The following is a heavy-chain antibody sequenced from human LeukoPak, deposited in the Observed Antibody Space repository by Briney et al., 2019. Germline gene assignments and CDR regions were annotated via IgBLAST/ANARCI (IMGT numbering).Heavy chain of an antibody. J-gene: IGHJ4*02. CDR3: AKVRRSGSDDS. CDR2: ISSNGGST. Sequence: GGSLRLSCAASGFTFSSYAMSWVRQAPGKGLEWVSAISSNGGSTYYADSVKGRFTISRDNSKNTLDLQVNSLRAEDTAVYYCAKVRRSGSDDSWGQGTLVTVSS. CDR1: GFTFSSYA. D-gene: IGHD6-25*01. V-gene: IGHV3-23*01.